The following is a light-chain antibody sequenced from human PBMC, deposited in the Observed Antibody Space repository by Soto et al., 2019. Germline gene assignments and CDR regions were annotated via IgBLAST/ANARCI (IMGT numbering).Light chain of an antibody. CDR2: DAS. Sequence: EIVLTQSPATLSLSPGERATLSCRASQSVSSYLAWYQQKPGQAPRLLIYDASNRATGIPARFSGSGSGTDFTLTISSLESEDLAVYYCQQRSNFWTFGQGTKVEIK. V-gene: IGKV3-11*01. J-gene: IGKJ1*01. CDR1: QSVSSY. CDR3: QQRSNFWT.